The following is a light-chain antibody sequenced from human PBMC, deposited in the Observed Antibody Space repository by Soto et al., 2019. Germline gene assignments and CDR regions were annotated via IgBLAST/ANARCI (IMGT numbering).Light chain of an antibody. CDR2: DAS. CDR3: QQFNDYPLT. V-gene: IGKV1D-13*01. J-gene: IGKJ4*01. CDR1: QGISSA. Sequence: AIQLTQSPSSLSASVGDRVTITCRASQGISSALAWYQQKPGEAPKLLIYDASTLESGVPSRFSARGSGTDFTLTISGLQPEDSAAYYCQQFNDYPLTFGGGTKVEIK.